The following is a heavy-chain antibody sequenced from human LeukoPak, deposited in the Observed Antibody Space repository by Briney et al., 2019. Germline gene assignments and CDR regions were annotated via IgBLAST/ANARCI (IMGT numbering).Heavy chain of an antibody. J-gene: IGHJ4*02. CDR1: GFAISDYS. CDR3: ARNFYCGGDCAISYFDY. D-gene: IGHD2-21*02. Sequence: PGVALRHSCAASGFAISDYSMNWVRQVPGKGLEWVSYISSSSNKVYYADSVKGRFTISRDNAKNSLFLQMNSLRADDTAVYYCARNFYCGGDCAISYFDYWGQGTLVTVSS. V-gene: IGHV3-48*01. CDR2: ISSSSNKV.